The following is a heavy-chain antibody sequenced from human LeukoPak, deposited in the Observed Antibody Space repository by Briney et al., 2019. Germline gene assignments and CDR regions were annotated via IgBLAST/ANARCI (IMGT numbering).Heavy chain of an antibody. Sequence: GGSLRLSCAASGFTFSSYAMHWVRQAPGKGLEWVAVISYGGSNKYYADSVKGRFTISRDNSKNTLYLQMNSLRAEDTAVYYCARDHIVVVVAAKGGNAFDIWGQGTMVTVSS. CDR1: GFTFSSYA. CDR2: ISYGGSNK. J-gene: IGHJ3*02. D-gene: IGHD2-15*01. CDR3: ARDHIVVVVAAKGGNAFDI. V-gene: IGHV3-30-3*01.